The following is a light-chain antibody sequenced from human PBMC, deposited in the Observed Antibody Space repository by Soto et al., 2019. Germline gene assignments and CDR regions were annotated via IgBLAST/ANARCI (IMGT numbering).Light chain of an antibody. V-gene: IGLV2-14*01. CDR1: SSDVGGYNY. CDR3: SSYTTSTTLEV. CDR2: EVS. J-gene: IGLJ1*01. Sequence: QSALTQPASVSGSPGQSIIISCTGTSSDVGGYNYVSWYQHHPGKAPKLMIYEVSNRPSGVSNRFSGSKSGNTASLTISGLQGDDEADYYCSSYTTSTTLEVFGTGTKLTVL.